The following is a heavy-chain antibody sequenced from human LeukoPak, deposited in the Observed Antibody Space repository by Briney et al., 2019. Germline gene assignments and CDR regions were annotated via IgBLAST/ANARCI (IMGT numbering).Heavy chain of an antibody. J-gene: IGHJ4*02. CDR1: GGSFSGYY. V-gene: IGHV4-34*01. D-gene: IGHD3-16*02. CDR2: INHSGST. Sequence: SETLSLTCAVYGGSFSGYYWSWIRQPPGKGLEWIGEINHSGSTNYNPSLKSRVTISVDTSKNQFSLKLSSVTAADTAVYYCARGPRYDYVWGSYRYTGTFDYWGQGTLVTVSS. CDR3: ARGPRYDYVWGSYRYTGTFDY.